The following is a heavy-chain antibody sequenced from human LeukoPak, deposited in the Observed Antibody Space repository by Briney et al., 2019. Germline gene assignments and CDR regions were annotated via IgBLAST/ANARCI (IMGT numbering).Heavy chain of an antibody. Sequence: RSSETLSLTCTVSGGSISSGSYYWSWIRQPAGKGLEWIGRIYSSGSTNYNPSLKSRVTISVDTSKNQFSLKLSSVTAADTAVYYCARDHPIDDYVWGSYRYTPFDYWGQGTLVTVSS. D-gene: IGHD3-16*02. V-gene: IGHV4-61*02. CDR3: ARDHPIDDYVWGSYRYTPFDY. CDR1: GGSISSGSYY. CDR2: IYSSGST. J-gene: IGHJ4*02.